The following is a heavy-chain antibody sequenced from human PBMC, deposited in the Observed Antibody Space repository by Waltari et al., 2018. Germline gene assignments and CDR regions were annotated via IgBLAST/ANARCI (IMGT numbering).Heavy chain of an antibody. V-gene: IGHV4-59*11. CDR1: GGSISSHY. CDR3: ARDLAAAGTRWFDP. D-gene: IGHD6-13*01. CDR2: IYYSGST. J-gene: IGHJ5*02. Sequence: QVQLQESGPGLVKPSETLSLTCTVSGGSISSHYWSWIRQPPGKGLEWIGYIYYSGSTNYNPSLKSRVTISVDTSKNQFSLKLSSVTAADTAVYYCARDLAAAGTRWFDPWGQGTLVTVSS.